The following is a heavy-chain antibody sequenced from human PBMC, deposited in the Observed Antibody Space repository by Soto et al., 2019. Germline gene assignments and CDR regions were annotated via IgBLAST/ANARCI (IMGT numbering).Heavy chain of an antibody. Sequence: GGSLRLSCAASGLTFSSYAMSWVRQAPGKGLEWVSAISGSGGSTYYADSVKGRFTISRDNSKNTLYLQMNSLRAEDTAVYYCAKDLTGSGSPSNHWGQGTLVTVSS. J-gene: IGHJ5*02. CDR2: ISGSGGST. D-gene: IGHD3-10*01. CDR3: AKDLTGSGSPSNH. V-gene: IGHV3-23*01. CDR1: GLTFSSYA.